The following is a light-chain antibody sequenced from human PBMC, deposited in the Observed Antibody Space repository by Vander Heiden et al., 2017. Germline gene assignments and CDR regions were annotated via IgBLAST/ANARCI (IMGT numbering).Light chain of an antibody. V-gene: IGKV1-8*01. Sequence: AIRMTQPPSSFSASTGDRVTITWRASQDIGSYLGWFQQKPGKPPKLLIYATSTLQPGVPSRFSGSGSGTDFALTISCLQSDDFATYYCQQYHGYPYTFGQGTKLDIK. CDR2: ATS. CDR1: QDIGSY. CDR3: QQYHGYPYT. J-gene: IGKJ2*01.